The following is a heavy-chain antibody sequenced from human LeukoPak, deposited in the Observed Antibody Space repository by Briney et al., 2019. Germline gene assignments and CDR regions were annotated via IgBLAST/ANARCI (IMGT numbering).Heavy chain of an antibody. Sequence: RGESLKISCKGSGYSFTSYWIGWVRQMPGRGLEWMGIICPGDSDTRYSPSLQGQVTISADKSISTAYLQWSSLKASDTAMYYCARQADWGFDYWGQGTLVTVSS. J-gene: IGHJ4*02. CDR1: GYSFTSYW. CDR2: ICPGDSDT. V-gene: IGHV5-51*01. CDR3: ARQADWGFDY. D-gene: IGHD7-27*01.